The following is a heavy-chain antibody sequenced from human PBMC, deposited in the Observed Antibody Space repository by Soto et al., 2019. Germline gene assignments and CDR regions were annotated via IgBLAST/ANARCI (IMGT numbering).Heavy chain of an antibody. CDR2: ISGSGGST. CDR3: AKDQYSSSWKGPFDY. CDR1: GFTFSSYA. Sequence: GGSLRLSCAASGFTFSSYAMSWVRQAPEKGLEWVSAISGSGGSTYYADSVKGRFTISRDNSKNTLYLQMNSLRAEDTAVYYCAKDQYSSSWKGPFDYWGQGTLVTVSS. D-gene: IGHD6-13*01. J-gene: IGHJ4*02. V-gene: IGHV3-23*01.